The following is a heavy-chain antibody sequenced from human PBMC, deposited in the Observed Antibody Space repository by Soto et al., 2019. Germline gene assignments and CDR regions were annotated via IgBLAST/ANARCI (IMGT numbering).Heavy chain of an antibody. D-gene: IGHD4-17*01. CDR1: GGSISSSSYY. CDR2: IYYSGST. V-gene: IGHV4-39*01. CDR3: ARHDGDNYGGNSVDY. J-gene: IGHJ4*02. Sequence: QLQLQESGPGLVKPSETLSLTCTVSGGSISSSSYYWGWIRQPPGKGLEWIGSIYYSGSTYYNPSLEGGVTISVDTSKNQFSRKLSSVTAADTAVYYCARHDGDNYGGNSVDYWGQGTLVTVAS.